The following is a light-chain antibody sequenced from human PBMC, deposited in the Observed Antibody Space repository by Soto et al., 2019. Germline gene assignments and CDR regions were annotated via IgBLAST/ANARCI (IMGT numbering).Light chain of an antibody. CDR1: QDIRNE. CDR2: GAS. CDR3: LQDHSFPYT. V-gene: IGKV1-6*01. J-gene: IGKJ2*01. Sequence: AIQMTQSPASLSASVGDRVAITCRASQDIRNELGWYQQKPGKAPKLLIYGASNLESGFPSGFSGSGSGTDFTLTISSLQPEDSATYYCLQDHSFPYTFGQGTKLEIK.